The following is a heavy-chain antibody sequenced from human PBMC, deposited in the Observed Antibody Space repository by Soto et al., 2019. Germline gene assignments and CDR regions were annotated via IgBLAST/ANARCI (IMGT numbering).Heavy chain of an antibody. J-gene: IGHJ4*02. CDR3: VKDIHEQWLVSHFEY. CDR2: ISWNGGSI. Sequence: EVQLVESGGGLVQPGRSLRPSCVASGFTFDSYAMHWVRQAPGKGLEWVSGISWNGGSIGYEDSVKGRFTISRDNAQNSLYLEMNSLRVEDTAFYYCVKDIHEQWLVSHFEYWGQGALVTVSS. V-gene: IGHV3-9*01. D-gene: IGHD6-19*01. CDR1: GFTFDSYA.